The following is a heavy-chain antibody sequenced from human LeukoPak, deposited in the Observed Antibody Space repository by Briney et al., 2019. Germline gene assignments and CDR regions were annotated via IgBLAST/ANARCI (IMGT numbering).Heavy chain of an antibody. CDR2: IYYSGST. V-gene: IGHV4-59*08. CDR3: ATQGGLRSGSSGYYYFDYFDY. D-gene: IGHD3-22*01. J-gene: IGHJ4*02. Sequence: SETLSLTCTVSGGSISSYYWSWIRQPPGKGLEWIGYIYYSGSTNYNPSLKSRVTISVDTPKNQFPLKLSSVTAADTAVYYCATQGGLRSGSSGYYYFDYFDYWGQGTLVTVSS. CDR1: GGSISSYY.